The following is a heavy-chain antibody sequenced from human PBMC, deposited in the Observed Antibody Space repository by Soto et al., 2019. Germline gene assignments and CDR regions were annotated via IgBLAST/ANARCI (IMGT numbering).Heavy chain of an antibody. CDR3: TKQKGDRRTYNGMDV. Sequence: QTLSLTCAISGDSVSSNSAAWNWIRQSPSRGLEWLGRAYYRSQWYYDSAVSVRSRITVIPDTSKNQFSLQLNSVTPEDTAVYYCTKQKGDRRTYNGMDVWGKGTTVTVST. CDR2: AYYRSQWYY. D-gene: IGHD2-21*02. J-gene: IGHJ6*04. V-gene: IGHV6-1*01. CDR1: GDSVSSNSAA.